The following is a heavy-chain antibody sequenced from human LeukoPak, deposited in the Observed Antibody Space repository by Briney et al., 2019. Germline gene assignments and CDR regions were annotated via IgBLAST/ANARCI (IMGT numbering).Heavy chain of an antibody. CDR2: FSISSTI. J-gene: IGHJ4*02. CDR1: GFTVTSYS. CDR3: ATHGYSELRYFDWSTNE. D-gene: IGHD3-9*01. V-gene: IGHV3-48*01. Sequence: PGGSLRLSCAISGFTVTSYSMNWVRQAPGKGLEWVSCFSISSTIYYADSVKGRFTISRDNAENSLYLQMNSLRAEDTAVYYCATHGYSELRYFDWSTNEWGQGTLVTVSS.